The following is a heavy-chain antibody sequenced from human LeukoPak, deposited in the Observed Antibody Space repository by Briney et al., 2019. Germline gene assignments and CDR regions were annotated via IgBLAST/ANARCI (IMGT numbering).Heavy chain of an antibody. Sequence: GGSLRLSCAASGFTFSSYWMSWVRQVPGKGLEWVANINQDGTERYYVDSVKGRFTISRDNAKDSLYLQMNSVRGEDTAVYYCARDLRVASVSEYFYHWGQGSLVTVSA. D-gene: IGHD2-21*01. J-gene: IGHJ1*01. V-gene: IGHV3-7*01. CDR2: INQDGTER. CDR3: ARDLRVASVSEYFYH. CDR1: GFTFSSYW.